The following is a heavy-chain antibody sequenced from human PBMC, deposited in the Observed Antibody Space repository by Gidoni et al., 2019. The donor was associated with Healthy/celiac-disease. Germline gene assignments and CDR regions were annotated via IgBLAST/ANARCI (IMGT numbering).Heavy chain of an antibody. J-gene: IGHJ2*01. CDR3: ARDPDYVSHFLDWYFDL. CDR2: ISSSSSTI. CDR1: GFTFSSYG. D-gene: IGHD4-17*01. V-gene: IGHV3-48*02. Sequence: EVQLVESGGGLVQPGGSLRLSCAASGFTFSSYGMHWVRQAPGKGLEWVSYISSSSSTIYYADSVKGRFTISRDNAKNSLYLQMNSLRDEDTAVYYCARDPDYVSHFLDWYFDLWGRGTLVTVSS.